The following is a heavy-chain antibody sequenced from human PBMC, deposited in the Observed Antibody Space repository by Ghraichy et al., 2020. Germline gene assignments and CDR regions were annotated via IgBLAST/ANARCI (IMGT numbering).Heavy chain of an antibody. V-gene: IGHV4-39*01. CDR1: GGSISSSSYY. D-gene: IGHD3-22*01. CDR2: IYYSGST. J-gene: IGHJ2*01. CDR3: ARPTIPYDSSGYVYFDL. Sequence: SETLSLTCTVSGGSISSSSYYWGWIRQPPGKGLEWIGSIYYSGSTYYNPSLKSRVTISVDTSKNQFSLKLSSVTAADTAVYYCARPTIPYDSSGYVYFDLWGRGTLVTVSS.